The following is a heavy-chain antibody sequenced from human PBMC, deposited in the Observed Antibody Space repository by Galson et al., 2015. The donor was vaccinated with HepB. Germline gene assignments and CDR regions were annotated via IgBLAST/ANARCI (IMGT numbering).Heavy chain of an antibody. CDR3: VRDIIAPGSFYYFDS. CDR2: ISGSSDDT. J-gene: IGHJ4*02. CDR1: GFRFSGYY. Sequence: SLRLSCAAYGFRFSGYYMTWVRQAPGKGLEWLSYISGSSDDTNYANSVKGRFAIFRDNAKNSLYLQMNSLRAEDTAVYYCVRDIIAPGSFYYFDSWGQGTLVTVST. V-gene: IGHV3-11*05. D-gene: IGHD6-13*01.